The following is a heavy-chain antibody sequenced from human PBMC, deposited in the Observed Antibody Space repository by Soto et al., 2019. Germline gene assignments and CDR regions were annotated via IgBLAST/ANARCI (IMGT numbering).Heavy chain of an antibody. Sequence: GASVKVSCKXSGYTFTSYGISWVRQAPGQGLEWMGWISTYNGNTNYAQKVQGRVTMTTDTSTSTAYMELRSLRSDDTAVYYCARVSTPDYDILIGYYYYGMDVWGRGTTVTVSS. J-gene: IGHJ6*02. V-gene: IGHV1-18*01. D-gene: IGHD3-9*01. CDR1: GYTFTSYG. CDR2: ISTYNGNT. CDR3: ARVSTPDYDILIGYYYYGMDV.